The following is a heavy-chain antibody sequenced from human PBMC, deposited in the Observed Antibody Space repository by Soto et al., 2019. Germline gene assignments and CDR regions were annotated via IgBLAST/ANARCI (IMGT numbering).Heavy chain of an antibody. CDR2: MRADTGAS. V-gene: IGHV1-8*01. Sequence: QVQLVRPGAEGKKLGAAVRASSKPSGDTFNNLDIIWVRQATGQGLDWVGWMRADTGASGHAQKFQGRLTLTRDTSVSTFYMELRNLRAEDTAVYYCARYIRGQGFVAWGQGALITVSS. CDR3: ARYIRGQGFVA. J-gene: IGHJ5*02. D-gene: IGHD2-15*01. CDR1: GDTFNNLD.